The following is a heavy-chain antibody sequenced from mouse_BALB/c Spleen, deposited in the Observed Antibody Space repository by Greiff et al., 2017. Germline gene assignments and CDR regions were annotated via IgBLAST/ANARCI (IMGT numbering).Heavy chain of an antibody. CDR2: ISDGGSYT. J-gene: IGHJ4*01. D-gene: IGHD1-2*01. Sequence: DVQLVESGGGLVKPGGSLKLSCAASGFTFSDYYMYWVRQTPEKRLEWVATISDGGSYTYYPDSVKGRFTISRDNAKNNLYLQMSSLKSEDTAMYYCARESPRLRDYYAMDYWGQGTSVTVSS. V-gene: IGHV5-4*02. CDR1: GFTFSDYY. CDR3: ARESPRLRDYYAMDY.